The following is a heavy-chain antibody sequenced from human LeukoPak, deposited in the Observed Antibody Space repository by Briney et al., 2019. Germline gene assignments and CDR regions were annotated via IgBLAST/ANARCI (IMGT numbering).Heavy chain of an antibody. CDR2: ISGSGGST. CDR1: GFTFSSYA. V-gene: IGHV3-23*01. D-gene: IGHD3-3*01. J-gene: IGHJ4*02. Sequence: PGGSLRLSCAASGFTFSSYAMSWVRQAPGKGLEWVSAISGSGGSTYYADSVKGRFTTSRDNSKNTLYLQMNSLRAEDTAVYYCAKGPGYYDFWSGYYTRFDYWGQGTLVTVSS. CDR3: AKGPGYYDFWSGYYTRFDY.